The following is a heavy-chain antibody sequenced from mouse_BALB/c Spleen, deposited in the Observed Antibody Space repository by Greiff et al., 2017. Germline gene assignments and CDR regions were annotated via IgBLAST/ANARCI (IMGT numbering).Heavy chain of an antibody. V-gene: IGHV5-6-4*01. CDR2: ISSGGSYT. CDR3: TRGPPPYYGSSHYFDY. CDR1: GFTFSSYT. D-gene: IGHD1-1*01. J-gene: IGHJ2*01. Sequence: EVKLMESGGGLVKPGGSLKLSCAASGFTFSSYTMSWVRQTPEKRLEWVATISSGGSYTYYPDSVKGRFTISRDNAKNTLYLQMSSLKSEDTAMYYCTRGPPPYYGSSHYFDYWGQGTTLTVSS.